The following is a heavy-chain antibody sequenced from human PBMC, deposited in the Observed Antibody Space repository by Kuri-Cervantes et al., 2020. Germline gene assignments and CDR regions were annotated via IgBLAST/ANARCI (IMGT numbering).Heavy chain of an antibody. CDR2: IWYDGSNK. CDR1: GFTFSSYG. Sequence: LSLTCAASGFTFSSYGMHWVRQAPGKGLEWVAVIWYDGSNKYYADSVKGRFTISRDNSKNTLYLQMNSLRAEDTAVYYCARGIVKPRDYDFWSGYQTLLDYWGQGTLVTVSS. CDR3: ARGIVKPRDYDFWSGYQTLLDY. V-gene: IGHV3-33*01. J-gene: IGHJ4*02. D-gene: IGHD3-3*01.